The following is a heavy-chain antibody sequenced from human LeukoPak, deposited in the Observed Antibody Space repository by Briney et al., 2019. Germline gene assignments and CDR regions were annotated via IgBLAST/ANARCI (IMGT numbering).Heavy chain of an antibody. J-gene: IGHJ4*02. CDR3: ARSRGYGWNFDY. Sequence: HGESLKISCKGSGYSFTNYWIGWVRQMPGKGLEWMGIIYPGDSDAKYSPSFQGQVTISADKSISTAYLQWNSLKASDIAMYYCARSRGYGWNFDYWGQGTLVTVSS. D-gene: IGHD5-18*01. V-gene: IGHV5-51*01. CDR2: IYPGDSDA. CDR1: GYSFTNYW.